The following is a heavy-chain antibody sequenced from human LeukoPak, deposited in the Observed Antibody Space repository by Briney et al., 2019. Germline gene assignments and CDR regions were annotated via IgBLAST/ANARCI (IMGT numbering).Heavy chain of an antibody. D-gene: IGHD1-1*01. V-gene: IGHV4-4*07. CDR3: GRGWPRSLRWFDP. CDR2: IYTSGSN. Sequence: SETLSLTRTVSGGSISSYYWSWIRQPAGQGREGSGRIYTSGSNNYHPSLKSRVTMSVDTSKHQSSLKLSSVTAAATAVYYWGRGWPRSLRWFDPWGQGTLVTVSS. J-gene: IGHJ5*02. CDR1: GGSISSYY.